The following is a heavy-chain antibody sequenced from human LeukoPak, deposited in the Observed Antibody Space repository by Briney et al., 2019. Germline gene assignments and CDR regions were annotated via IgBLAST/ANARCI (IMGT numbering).Heavy chain of an antibody. D-gene: IGHD6-13*01. J-gene: IGHJ6*03. CDR3: ARTTEAHSWRTRYYDYYMDV. CDR1: GGSISSYY. Sequence: SETLSLTCTVSGGSISSYYWSWIRQPAGKGLEWIGRIYTSGSTNYNPSLKSRVTMSVDTSKNQFSLKLSSVTAADTAVYYCARTTEAHSWRTRYYDYYMDVWGKGTTVTISS. V-gene: IGHV4-4*07. CDR2: IYTSGST.